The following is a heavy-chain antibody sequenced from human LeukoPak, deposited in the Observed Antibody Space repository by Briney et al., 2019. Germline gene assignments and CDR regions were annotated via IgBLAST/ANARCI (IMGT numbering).Heavy chain of an antibody. Sequence: GGSLRLSCAASGFTFSSYSMNWVRQAPGKGLEWVSSISSSSSYIYYADSVKGRFTISRDNAKNSLYLQVNSLRAEDTAVYYCARDLSRRGMDVWGKGTTVTVSS. CDR2: ISSSSSYI. J-gene: IGHJ6*04. CDR3: ARDLSRRGMDV. CDR1: GFTFSSYS. V-gene: IGHV3-21*01.